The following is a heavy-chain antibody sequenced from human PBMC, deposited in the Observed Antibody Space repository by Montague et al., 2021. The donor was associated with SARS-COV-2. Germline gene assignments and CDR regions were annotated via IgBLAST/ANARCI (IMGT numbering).Heavy chain of an antibody. J-gene: IGHJ6*02. V-gene: IGHV4-39*01. CDR2: MYNSGST. D-gene: IGHD3-9*01. CDR3: ARLILILRDSYDSVTGYKASYGVDV. Sequence: SETLSLTCTVSGGSISSSSYHWGWIRQPPGKGLEWIGSMYNSGSTYHNPSLKSRVTISVDTSKNQFSLKLSSVTAADTAVYYCARLILILRDSYDSVTGYKASYGVDVWGQGTTVTVSS. CDR1: GGSISSSSYH.